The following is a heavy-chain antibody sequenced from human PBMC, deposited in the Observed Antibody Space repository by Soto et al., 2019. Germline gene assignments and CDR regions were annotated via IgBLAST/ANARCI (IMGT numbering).Heavy chain of an antibody. CDR3: ARDSDKPASRGYYGMDV. CDR1: EFTFSDYY. D-gene: IGHD6-13*01. CDR2: IGRRGNYT. J-gene: IGHJ6*02. Sequence: QAQLLQSGGGLVKPGGSLRLSCAASEFTFSDYYMGWIRQAPGKGLEWIAYIGRRGNYTNYTDSVEGRFTISGDNAKNSVYLQMDSRRVEGTTAYVCARDSDKPASRGYYGMDVWGQGNTVIASS. V-gene: IGHV3-11*06.